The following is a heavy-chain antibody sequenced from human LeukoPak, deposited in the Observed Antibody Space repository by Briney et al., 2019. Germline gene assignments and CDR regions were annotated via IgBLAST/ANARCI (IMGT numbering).Heavy chain of an antibody. V-gene: IGHV5-51*01. Sequence: GESQKISCKGSGYRFTSYWIGWVRQMPGKGLEWMGFIYPGDSDTRYSPSFQGQVTISADKSMSTAYLQWSSLKASDTAMYYCARRRGRYSGDAFDIWGQGTMVTVSS. D-gene: IGHD1-26*01. CDR1: GYRFTSYW. CDR2: IYPGDSDT. J-gene: IGHJ3*02. CDR3: ARRRGRYSGDAFDI.